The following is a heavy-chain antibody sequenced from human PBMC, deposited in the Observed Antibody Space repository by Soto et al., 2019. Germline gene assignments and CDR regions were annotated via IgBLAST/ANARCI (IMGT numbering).Heavy chain of an antibody. V-gene: IGHV3-7*05. CDR2: IKSDGSEK. Sequence: EVPLVESGGALVQPGGSLRLSCVGSGFTFSTYWMGWVRQVPGTGLEWVANIKSDGSEKSYVDSVKGRFTISRDNAGNSLYLQMNSLRAEDTAVYYCAAWPRSSWFDYWGQGTLVTVSS. CDR1: GFTFSTYW. J-gene: IGHJ4*02. D-gene: IGHD2-2*01. CDR3: AAWPRSSWFDY.